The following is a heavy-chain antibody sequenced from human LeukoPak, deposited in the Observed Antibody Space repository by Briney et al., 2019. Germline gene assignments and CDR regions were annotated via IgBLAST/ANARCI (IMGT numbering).Heavy chain of an antibody. Sequence: SVKVSXKASGGTFSSYAISWVRQAPGQGLEWMGGIIPIFGTANYAQKFQGRVTITTDESTSTAYMELSSLRSEDTAVYHCAREAYYDSSGSYYFDYWGQGTLVTVSS. CDR1: GGTFSSYA. V-gene: IGHV1-69*05. J-gene: IGHJ4*02. CDR3: AREAYYDSSGSYYFDY. D-gene: IGHD3-22*01. CDR2: IIPIFGTA.